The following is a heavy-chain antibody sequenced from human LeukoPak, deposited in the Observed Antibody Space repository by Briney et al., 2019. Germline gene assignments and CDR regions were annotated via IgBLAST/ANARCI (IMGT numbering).Heavy chain of an antibody. CDR1: GGSFSGYY. J-gene: IGHJ4*02. Sequence: PSETLSLTCAVYGGSFSGYYWSWIRQPPGKGLEWIGEINHSGSTNYNPSLKSRVTMSVDTSKNQFSLKLSSVTAADTAVYYRARTTVSSTAYFDYWGQGTLVTVSS. V-gene: IGHV4-34*01. CDR3: ARTTVSSTAYFDY. CDR2: INHSGST. D-gene: IGHD4-17*01.